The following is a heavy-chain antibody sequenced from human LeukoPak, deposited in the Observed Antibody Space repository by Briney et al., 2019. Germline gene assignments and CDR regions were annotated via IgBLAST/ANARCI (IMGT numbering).Heavy chain of an antibody. CDR1: GYTFTGYY. J-gene: IGHJ4*02. D-gene: IGHD6-13*01. CDR3: ARADCSSWYGQKYYFDY. Sequence: ASVKVSCKASGYTFTGYYMHWVRQAPGQGLEWMGWINPNSGGTNYAQKFQGWVTMTRDTSISTAYMELSRLRSDDTAVYYCARADCSSWYGQKYYFDYWGQGTLVTVSS. CDR2: INPNSGGT. V-gene: IGHV1-2*04.